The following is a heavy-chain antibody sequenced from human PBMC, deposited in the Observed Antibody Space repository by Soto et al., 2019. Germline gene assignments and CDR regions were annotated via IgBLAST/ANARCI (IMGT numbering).Heavy chain of an antibody. D-gene: IGHD3-10*01. V-gene: IGHV4-38-2*01. Sequence: PSETLSLTCAVSGYSISSGYYWGWIRQPPGKGLEWIGSIYHSGSTYYNPSLKSRVTVSVDTSKNQFSLKLSSVTAADTAVYYCARVGQGGARGVIYNWFDPWGQGXLVTVYS. J-gene: IGHJ5*02. CDR1: GYSISSGYY. CDR3: ARVGQGGARGVIYNWFDP. CDR2: IYHSGST.